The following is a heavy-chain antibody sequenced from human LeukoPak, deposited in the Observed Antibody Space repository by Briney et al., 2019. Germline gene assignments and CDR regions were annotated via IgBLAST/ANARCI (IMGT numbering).Heavy chain of an antibody. J-gene: IGHJ4*02. D-gene: IGHD3-10*01. CDR3: AKDRITMVRGVPYFDY. V-gene: IGHV3-30*18. CDR2: ISYDGSNK. Sequence: GGSLRLSFAASGFTFSSYGMHWVRQAPGKGLEWVAVISYDGSNKYYADSVKGRFTISRDNSKNTLYLQMNSLRAEDTAVYYCAKDRITMVRGVPYFDYWGQGTLVTVSS. CDR1: GFTFSSYG.